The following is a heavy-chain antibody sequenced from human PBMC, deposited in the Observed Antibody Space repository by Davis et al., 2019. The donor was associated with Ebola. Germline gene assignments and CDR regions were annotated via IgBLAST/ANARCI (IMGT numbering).Heavy chain of an antibody. Sequence: PSDTLSLTCTVPGGSISSYYWSWIRQPPAKGLEWIGYMYHSGDTNYNPSLKSRVTISVDTSKNQFSLKLSSVTAADTAVYYCARVGPVDSGGYYFDYWGQGTLVTVSS. J-gene: IGHJ4*02. CDR1: GGSISSYY. V-gene: IGHV4-59*08. D-gene: IGHD1-26*01. CDR3: ARVGPVDSGGYYFDY. CDR2: MYHSGDT.